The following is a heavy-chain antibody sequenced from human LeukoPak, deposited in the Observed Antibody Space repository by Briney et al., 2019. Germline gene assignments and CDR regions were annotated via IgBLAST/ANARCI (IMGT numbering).Heavy chain of an antibody. CDR2: IYHSGST. Sequence: PSQTLSLTCGVSGGSISSGGFSWSWIRQPPGKGLEWIGYIYHSGSTYYKPSLKSRVTISIDRSKNYSSLNLSSVTAADTAVYYCATERVDREGYFHHWGQGTLVTVSS. V-gene: IGHV4-30-2*02. D-gene: IGHD5-12*01. CDR1: GGSISSGGFS. J-gene: IGHJ1*01. CDR3: ATERVDREGYFHH.